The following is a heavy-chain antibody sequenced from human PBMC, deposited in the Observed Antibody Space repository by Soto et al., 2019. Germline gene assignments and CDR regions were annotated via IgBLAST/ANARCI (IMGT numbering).Heavy chain of an antibody. Sequence: ASVKVSCKASGYTFTSYGISWVRQAPGQGLEWMGWISAYNGNTNYAQKLQGRVTMTTDTSTSTAYMELRSPRSDDTAVYYCARYDHGLIGPLDYYFDYWGQGTLVTVSS. CDR1: GYTFTSYG. D-gene: IGHD4-17*01. CDR3: ARYDHGLIGPLDYYFDY. CDR2: ISAYNGNT. V-gene: IGHV1-18*01. J-gene: IGHJ4*02.